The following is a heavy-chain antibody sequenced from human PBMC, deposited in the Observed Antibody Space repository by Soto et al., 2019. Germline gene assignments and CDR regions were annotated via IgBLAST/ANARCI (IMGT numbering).Heavy chain of an antibody. V-gene: IGHV4-59*08. J-gene: IGHJ4*02. D-gene: IGHD1-1*01. Sequence: QVQLQESGPGLVKPSETLSLTCTVSGGSISSYYWSWIRQPPGKGLEWIGYIYNSGRTNYNPSLKSRVTIAVDTAKNQFALKLSSATAADTAVYYCARRYGYSFDYWCQGTLVTVSS. CDR3: ARRYGYSFDY. CDR2: IYNSGRT. CDR1: GGSISSYY.